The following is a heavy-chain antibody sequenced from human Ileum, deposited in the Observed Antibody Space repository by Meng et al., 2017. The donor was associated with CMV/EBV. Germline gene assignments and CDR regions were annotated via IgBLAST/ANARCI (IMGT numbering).Heavy chain of an antibody. CDR2: LYANGTT. Sequence: GGSLTLSCAGSGFIVSINYMSWVRHAPGKGLEWVSALYANGTTYYADSVQGRFIIARDNSKDTVYLQMYSLRTEDAAVYYCVRNPEAHYFDYWGQGTPVTVSS. CDR3: VRNPEAHYFDY. J-gene: IGHJ4*02. CDR1: GFIVSINY. V-gene: IGHV3-66*02.